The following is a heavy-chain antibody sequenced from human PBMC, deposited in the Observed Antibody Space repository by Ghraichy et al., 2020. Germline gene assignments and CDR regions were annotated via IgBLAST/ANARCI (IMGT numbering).Heavy chain of an antibody. V-gene: IGHV3-23*01. D-gene: IGHD3-10*01. CDR1: RFTFSSYA. CDR3: AKGPYGSGSPCPFDY. J-gene: IGHJ4*02. Sequence: GGSLRLSCAASRFTFSSYAMSWVRQAPGKGLEWVSAISGSGSYTYYADSVKGRFTISRDNSKNTLYLQMNSLRAEDTAIYYCAKGPYGSGSPCPFDYWGQGTLVTVSS. CDR2: ISGSGSYT.